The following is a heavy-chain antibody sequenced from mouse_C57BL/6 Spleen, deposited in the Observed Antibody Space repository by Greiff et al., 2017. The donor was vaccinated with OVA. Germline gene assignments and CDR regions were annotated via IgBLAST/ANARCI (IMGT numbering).Heavy chain of an antibody. V-gene: IGHV5-9-1*02. J-gene: IGHJ4*01. CDR1: GFTFSSYA. CDR2: ISSGGDYI. D-gene: IGHD1-1*01. Sequence: DVMLVESGGGLVQPKGSLKLSCAASGFTFSSYAMSWVRQTPEKRLEWVAYISSGGDYIYYADTVKGRFTISRDNARNTLYLQMSSLKSEDTAMYYCTRAYYYGSSGGAMDYWGQGTSVTVSS. CDR3: TRAYYYGSSGGAMDY.